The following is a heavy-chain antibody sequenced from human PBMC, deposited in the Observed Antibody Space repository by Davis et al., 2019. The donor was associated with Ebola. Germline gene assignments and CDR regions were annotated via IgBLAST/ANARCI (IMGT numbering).Heavy chain of an antibody. Sequence: MPSETLSLTCTVSGGSISSSSYYWGWIRQPPGKGLEWIGSIYYSGSTYYNPSLKSRVTISVDTSKNQFSLKLSSVTAADTAVYYCARLTTGLGPFDYWGQGTLVTVSS. CDR2: IYYSGST. D-gene: IGHD3-22*01. CDR3: ARLTTGLGPFDY. CDR1: GGSISSSSYY. J-gene: IGHJ4*02. V-gene: IGHV4-39*01.